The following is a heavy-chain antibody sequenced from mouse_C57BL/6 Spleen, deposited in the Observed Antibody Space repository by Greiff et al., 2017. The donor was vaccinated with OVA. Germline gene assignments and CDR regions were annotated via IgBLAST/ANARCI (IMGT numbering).Heavy chain of an antibody. CDR2: IDPSDSYT. V-gene: IGHV1-69*01. Sequence: VQLQQPGAELVMPGASVKLSCKASGYTFTSYWMHWVKQRPGQGLEWIGEIDPSDSYTNYNQKFKGKSTLTVDKSSSTAYMQLSSLTSEDSAVYYCARRDGYRAMDYWGQGTSVTVSS. CDR3: ARRDGYRAMDY. J-gene: IGHJ4*01. D-gene: IGHD2-3*01. CDR1: GYTFTSYW.